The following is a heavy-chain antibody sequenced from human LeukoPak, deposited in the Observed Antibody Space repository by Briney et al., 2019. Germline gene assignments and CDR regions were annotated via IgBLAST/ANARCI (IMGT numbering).Heavy chain of an antibody. CDR2: ISAYNGST. CDR3: ARSFPSYYYYMDV. CDR1: GYTFTSYG. Sequence: GASVKVSCKASGYTFTSYGISWVRQAPGQGLEWMGWISAYNGSTDYAQKLQGRVTMTTDTSTSTAYIELRSLRSDDTAVYYCARSFPSYYYYMDVWGKGTTVTVSS. J-gene: IGHJ6*03. V-gene: IGHV1-18*01.